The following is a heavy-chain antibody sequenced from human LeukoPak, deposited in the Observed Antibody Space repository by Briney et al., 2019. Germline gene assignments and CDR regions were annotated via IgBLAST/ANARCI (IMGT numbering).Heavy chain of an antibody. J-gene: IGHJ4*02. CDR1: GGSISSYY. V-gene: IGHV4-59*01. Sequence: SETLSLTCTVSGGSISSYYWSWIRQPPGKGLEWIGYIYYSGSTNYNPSLKSRVTISVDTSKNQFSLKLSSVTAADTAVYYCAREAYSSSPFGYWGQGTLVTVSS. CDR3: AREAYSSSPFGY. D-gene: IGHD6-6*01. CDR2: IYYSGST.